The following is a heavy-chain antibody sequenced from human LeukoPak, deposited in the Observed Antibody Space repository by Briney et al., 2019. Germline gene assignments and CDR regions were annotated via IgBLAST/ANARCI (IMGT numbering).Heavy chain of an antibody. CDR2: IWYDGSNK. CDR1: GFTFSSYG. D-gene: IGHD2-15*01. Sequence: GRSLRLSCAASGFTFSSYGMHWVRQAPGKGLEWVAVIWYDGSNKYYADSVKGRFTISRDNYKNTLYLQMNSLRAEDTAVYYCARDFGLRCSGGTCYSVYYYGMDVWGKGTTVTVSS. CDR3: ARDFGLRCSGGTCYSVYYYGMDV. J-gene: IGHJ6*04. V-gene: IGHV3-33*01.